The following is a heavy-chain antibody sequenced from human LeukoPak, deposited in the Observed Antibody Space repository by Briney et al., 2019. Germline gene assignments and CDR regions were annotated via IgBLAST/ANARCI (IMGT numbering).Heavy chain of an antibody. D-gene: IGHD3-22*01. J-gene: IGHJ3*02. CDR3: ARDRYYYDSSSYFSAFDT. V-gene: IGHV4-38-2*02. CDR2: VFTSAIISGNT. Sequence: SETLSLTCTVSDYSISSGYYWGWIRQPPGKGLEWIGRVFTSAIISGNTNYNPSLKSRVTMSVDSSKNQFSLKLRSVTAADTAVYYCARDRYYYDSSSYFSAFDTWGQGTMVTVSS. CDR1: DYSISSGYY.